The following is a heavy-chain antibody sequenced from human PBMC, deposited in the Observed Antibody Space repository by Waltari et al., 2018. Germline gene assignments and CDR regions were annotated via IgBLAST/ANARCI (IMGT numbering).Heavy chain of an antibody. J-gene: IGHJ4*02. Sequence: QVQLQESGPGLVKPSETLSLTCAVSGYSISSGYYWGWIRQPPGKGLEWIGSIYHSGSTYYNPSLKSRVTISVDTSKNQFSLKLSSVTAADTAVYYCTRDFRQQLYKPDYWGQGTLVTVSS. V-gene: IGHV4-38-2*02. CDR3: TRDFRQQLYKPDY. CDR1: GYSISSGYY. CDR2: IYHSGST. D-gene: IGHD6-13*01.